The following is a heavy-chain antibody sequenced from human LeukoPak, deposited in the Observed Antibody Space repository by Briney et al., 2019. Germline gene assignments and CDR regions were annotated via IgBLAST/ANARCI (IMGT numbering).Heavy chain of an antibody. Sequence: SVKVSCKASGGTFSSYAISWVRQAPGQGLEWMGRIIPIFGTANYAQKFQGRVTITTDGSTSTAYMELSSLRSEDTAVYYCARAKSTYYYDSSGYLGFFGWGQGTLVTVSS. CDR2: IIPIFGTA. J-gene: IGHJ4*02. V-gene: IGHV1-69*05. CDR3: ARAKSTYYYDSSGYLGFFG. CDR1: GGTFSSYA. D-gene: IGHD3-22*01.